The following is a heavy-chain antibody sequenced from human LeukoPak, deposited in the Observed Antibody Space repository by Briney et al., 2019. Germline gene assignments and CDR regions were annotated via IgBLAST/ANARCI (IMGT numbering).Heavy chain of an antibody. CDR1: GYTFTSCD. CDR3: ATGRTADIVVVPAAIPEELDY. V-gene: IGHV1-8*03. CDR2: MNPNSGNT. J-gene: IGHJ4*02. Sequence: AASVKVSCKASGYTFTSCDINWVRQATGQGLEWMGWMNPNSGNTGYAQKFQGRVTITRNTSISTAYMELSSLRSEDTAVYYCATGRTADIVVVPAAIPEELDYWGQGTLVTVSS. D-gene: IGHD2-2*02.